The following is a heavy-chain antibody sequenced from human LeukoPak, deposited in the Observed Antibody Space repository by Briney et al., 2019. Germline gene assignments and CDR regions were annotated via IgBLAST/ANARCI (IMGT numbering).Heavy chain of an antibody. V-gene: IGHV1-69*10. CDR3: AREGYCSSTSCQGYYYYMDV. D-gene: IGHD2-2*01. J-gene: IGHJ6*03. CDR1: GGTFSSYA. CDR2: IIPILGIA. Sequence: GASVKISCKAAGGTFSSYAISWVRQAPGQGLEWMGRIIPILGIANYAQKFQGRVTITADKSTSTAYMELSSLRSEDTAAYYCAREGYCSSTSCQGYYYYMDVWGKGTTVTVSS.